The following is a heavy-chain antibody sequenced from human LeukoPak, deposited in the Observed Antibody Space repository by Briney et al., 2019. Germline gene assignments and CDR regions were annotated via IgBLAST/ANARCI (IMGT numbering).Heavy chain of an antibody. J-gene: IGHJ3*02. Sequence: SETLSLTCTVSGGSISSNSYYWSWIRQPPGKGLEWIGEINHSGSTNYNPSLKSRVTISVDTSKNQFSLKLSSVTSADTAVYYCARYYYDNSGSIYAFDIWGQGTMVTVSS. CDR2: INHSGST. V-gene: IGHV4-39*07. D-gene: IGHD3-22*01. CDR1: GGSISSNSYY. CDR3: ARYYYDNSGSIYAFDI.